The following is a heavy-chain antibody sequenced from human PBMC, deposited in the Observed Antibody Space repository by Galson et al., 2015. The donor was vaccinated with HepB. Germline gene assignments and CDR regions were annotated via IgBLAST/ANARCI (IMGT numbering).Heavy chain of an antibody. CDR1: GYTFTGYY. Sequence: SVKVSCKASGYTFTGYYMHWVRQAPGQGLEWMGWINPNSGGTNYAQKFQGWVTMTRDTSISTAYMELSRLRPDDTAVYYCARVKGGYCSGGSCYSPSYYYGMDVWGQGTTVTVSS. CDR2: INPNSGGT. V-gene: IGHV1-2*04. D-gene: IGHD2-15*01. J-gene: IGHJ6*02. CDR3: ARVKGGYCSGGSCYSPSYYYGMDV.